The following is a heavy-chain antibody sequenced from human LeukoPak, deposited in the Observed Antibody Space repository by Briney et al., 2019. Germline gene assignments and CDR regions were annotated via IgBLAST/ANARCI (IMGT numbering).Heavy chain of an antibody. CDR1: GGSVSSGSYD. D-gene: IGHD3-10*01. CDR3: TKGRGI. V-gene: IGHV4-61*09. CDR2: IYTSGSS. J-gene: IGHJ4*02. Sequence: SETLSLTCTVSGGSVSSGSYDWYWIRQPAGKGLEWIGHIYTSGSSNYSPSLKSRVTISVDTSKNQFSLKLTSVTAADTAVYYCTKGRGIWGQGTLVTVSS.